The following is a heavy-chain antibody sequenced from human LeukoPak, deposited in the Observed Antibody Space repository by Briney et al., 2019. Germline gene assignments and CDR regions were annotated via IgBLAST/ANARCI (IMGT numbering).Heavy chain of an antibody. D-gene: IGHD1-26*01. J-gene: IGHJ4*02. CDR3: SRESGPFSPFGF. CDR1: GGSISGTNW. V-gene: IGHV4-4*02. Sequence: SGTLSLTCGVSGGSISGTNWWSWVRQPPRQGLEWIGEISLRGLTNYNPSLRSRLTMSLDESKNQVSLNLTSVTAADTAVYYCSRESGPFSPFGFWGQGTLVSVHS. CDR2: ISLRGLT.